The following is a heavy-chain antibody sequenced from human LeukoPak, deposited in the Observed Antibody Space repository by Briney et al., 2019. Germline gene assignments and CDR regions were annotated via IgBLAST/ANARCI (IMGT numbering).Heavy chain of an antibody. CDR1: GYTFDSYD. CDR3: ARVTGYTIEDYFDY. V-gene: IGHV1-8*03. D-gene: IGHD3-9*01. Sequence: ASVKVSCKASGYTFDSYDLNWVRQATGQGLEWMGGMNPNSANTGYAQKFQGRVTITRNTAISTAYMELSSLRSEDTAVYYCARVTGYTIEDYFDYWGQGTLVTVSS. CDR2: MNPNSANT. J-gene: IGHJ4*02.